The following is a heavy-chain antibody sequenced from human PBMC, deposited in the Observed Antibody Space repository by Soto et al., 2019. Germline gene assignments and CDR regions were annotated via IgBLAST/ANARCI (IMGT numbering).Heavy chain of an antibody. D-gene: IGHD3-10*01. CDR1: GYTFTSYD. CDR3: ARGPLLLWFGELLTGMDV. CDR2: MNPNSGNT. V-gene: IGHV1-8*01. J-gene: IGHJ6*02. Sequence: ASVKVSCKASGYTFTSYDINWVRQATGQGLEWMGWMNPNSGNTGYAQKFQGRVTMTRNTSISTAYMELSSLRSEDTAVYYCARGPLLLWFGELLTGMDVWGQGTKVTVSS.